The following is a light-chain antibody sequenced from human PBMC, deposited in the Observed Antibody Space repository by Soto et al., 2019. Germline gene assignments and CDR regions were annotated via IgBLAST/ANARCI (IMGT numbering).Light chain of an antibody. Sequence: QSVLTQPHSVSASPGQKVTISCSGSSSNIGNNYVSWYQQLPGTAPKLLIYENNKPPSGIPDRFSASKSGTSATLSSTGLQTGDEADYYCGSWDSSLSAGVFGGGTKLTVL. V-gene: IGLV1-51*02. J-gene: IGLJ3*02. CDR1: SSNIGNNY. CDR2: ENN. CDR3: GSWDSSLSAGV.